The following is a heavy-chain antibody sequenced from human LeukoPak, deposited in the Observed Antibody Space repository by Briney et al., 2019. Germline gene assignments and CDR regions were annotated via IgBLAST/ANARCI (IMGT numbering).Heavy chain of an antibody. Sequence: SETLSLTCSVSGGSIRSYYWSWIRQPPGKGLEWIGYIYNTGSTNYNPSLKSRVTISVDPSKNQFSLKLSSVTAADTAVYYCARHTSGYYSFFDYWGQGTLVTVSS. CDR2: IYNTGST. CDR3: ARHTSGYYSFFDY. CDR1: GGSIRSYY. D-gene: IGHD3-22*01. V-gene: IGHV4-59*01. J-gene: IGHJ4*02.